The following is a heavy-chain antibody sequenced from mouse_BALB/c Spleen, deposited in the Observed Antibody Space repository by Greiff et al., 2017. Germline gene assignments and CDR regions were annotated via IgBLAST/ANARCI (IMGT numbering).Heavy chain of an antibody. D-gene: IGHD2-10*01. CDR3: ARSAYYGNYVAY. Sequence: VQLQQSGAELVKPGASVKLSCKASGYTFTEYTIHWVKQRSGQGLEWIGWFYPGSGSIKYNEKFKDKATLTVDKSSSTAYMQLSSLTSEDSAVYYCARSAYYGNYVAYWGQGTLVTVSA. J-gene: IGHJ3*01. CDR2: FYPGSGSI. V-gene: IGHV1-62-2*01. CDR1: GYTFTEYT.